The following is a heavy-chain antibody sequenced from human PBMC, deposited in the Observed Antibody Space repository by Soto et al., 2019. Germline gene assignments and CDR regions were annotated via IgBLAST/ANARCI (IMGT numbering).Heavy chain of an antibody. D-gene: IGHD3-10*01. CDR3: ARAFHYYGSGSYCNPYYYYGMDV. J-gene: IGHJ6*02. Sequence: PGESLKISCKGSGYSFTSYWIGWVRQMPGKGLEWMGIIYPGDSDTRYSPSFQGQVTISADKSISTAYLQWSSLKASDTAMYYCARAFHYYGSGSYCNPYYYYGMDVWGQGTTVTVSS. CDR2: IYPGDSDT. CDR1: GYSFTSYW. V-gene: IGHV5-51*01.